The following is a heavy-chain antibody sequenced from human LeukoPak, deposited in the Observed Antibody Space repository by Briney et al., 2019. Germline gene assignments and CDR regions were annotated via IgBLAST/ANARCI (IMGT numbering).Heavy chain of an antibody. CDR1: GGTFSIYA. D-gene: IGHD5-18*01. J-gene: IGHJ4*02. Sequence: SSVKVSCKASGGTFSIYAISWVRQAPGQGLEWMGGIIPIFGTANYAQKFQGRVTITADKSKSTAYMELSSLRSEDTAVYYCARDPGGTAMVTVDYWGQGTLVTVSS. V-gene: IGHV1-69*06. CDR2: IIPIFGTA. CDR3: ARDPGGTAMVTVDY.